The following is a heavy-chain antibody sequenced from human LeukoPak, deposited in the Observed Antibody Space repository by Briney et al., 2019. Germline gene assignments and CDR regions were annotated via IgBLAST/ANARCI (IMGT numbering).Heavy chain of an antibody. CDR1: GYTFTSYG. J-gene: IGHJ4*02. V-gene: IGHV1-18*01. CDR3: ARVMITFGGVIVLPFDD. CDR2: ISAYNGNT. Sequence: ASVKVSCKASGYTFTSYGISWVRHAPGQGLEWMGWISAYNGNTNYAQKLQGRVTMTTDTSTSTAYMELRSLRSDDTAVYYCARVMITFGGVIVLPFDDWGQGTLVTVSS. D-gene: IGHD3-16*02.